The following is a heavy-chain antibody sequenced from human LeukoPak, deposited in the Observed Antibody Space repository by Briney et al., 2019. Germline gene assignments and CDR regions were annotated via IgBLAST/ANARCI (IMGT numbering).Heavy chain of an antibody. CDR3: ARDRNTGSSSNRYYFDY. CDR1: GASINTYY. CDR2: IFTSGST. J-gene: IGHJ4*02. V-gene: IGHV4-4*07. D-gene: IGHD1-26*01. Sequence: SETLSLTCTVSGASINTYYWSWVRQPAGKGLEWIGRIFTSGSTNYNPSLKSRVTMSVDTSKNQFSLKLSSVTAADTAVYYCARDRNTGSSSNRYYFDYWGQGTLVTVSS.